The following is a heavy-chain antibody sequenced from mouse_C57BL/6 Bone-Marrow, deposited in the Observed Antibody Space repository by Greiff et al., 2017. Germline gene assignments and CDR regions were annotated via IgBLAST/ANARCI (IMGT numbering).Heavy chain of an antibody. J-gene: IGHJ2*01. V-gene: IGHV14-4*01. D-gene: IGHD3-2*02. Sequence: VQLQRSGAELVRLGAPVKLSSTVFGFNIKDDYWHGVKKRPEQGLEWIGWIDPENGDTESASKFQGKATITAYTSSNTAYLQLSSLTSEDTAVYYCTVDSSGYGNYWGQGTTLTVSS. CDR3: TVDSSGYGNY. CDR1: GFNIKDDY. CDR2: IDPENGDT.